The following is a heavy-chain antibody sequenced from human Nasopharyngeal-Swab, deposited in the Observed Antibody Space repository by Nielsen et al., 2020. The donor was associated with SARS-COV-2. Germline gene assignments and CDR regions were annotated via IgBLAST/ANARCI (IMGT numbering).Heavy chain of an antibody. CDR3: AREMGYSYGWDY. V-gene: IGHV3-48*03. J-gene: IGHJ4*02. CDR2: ISSTGTTI. Sequence: VRQMPGKGLEWISYISSTGTTIYYADSVKGRSTISRDNAKNSLFLQMNSLRAEDTALYYCAREMGYSYGWDYWGQGTQVTVSS. D-gene: IGHD5-18*01.